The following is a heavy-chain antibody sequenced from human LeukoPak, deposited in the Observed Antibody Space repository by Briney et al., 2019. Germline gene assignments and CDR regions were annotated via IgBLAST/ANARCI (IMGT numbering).Heavy chain of an antibody. J-gene: IGHJ4*02. Sequence: PSETLSLTCAVYGGSFSGYYWSWIRQPPGKGLEWIGEINNSGSTNSNPSLKSRVTISVDTSKNQFSLKLSSVTAADTAVYYCARGPYYDSSGYYYVSAPNYYFDYWGQGTLVTVSS. D-gene: IGHD3-22*01. CDR3: ARGPYYDSSGYYYVSAPNYYFDY. CDR1: GGSFSGYY. CDR2: INNSGST. V-gene: IGHV4-34*01.